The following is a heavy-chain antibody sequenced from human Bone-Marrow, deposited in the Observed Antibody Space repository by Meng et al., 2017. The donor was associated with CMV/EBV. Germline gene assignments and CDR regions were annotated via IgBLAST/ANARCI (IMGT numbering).Heavy chain of an antibody. Sequence: SETLSLTCAVYGGSFSGYYWSWIRQPPGKGLEWIGEINHSGSTNYNPSPKSRVTISVDTSKNQFSLKLSSVTAADAAVYYCARGIGILGYCSSTSCSRSYGMDVWGQGTTVTVSS. CDR2: INHSGST. D-gene: IGHD2-2*01. V-gene: IGHV4-34*01. CDR3: ARGIGILGYCSSTSCSRSYGMDV. CDR1: GGSFSGYY. J-gene: IGHJ6*02.